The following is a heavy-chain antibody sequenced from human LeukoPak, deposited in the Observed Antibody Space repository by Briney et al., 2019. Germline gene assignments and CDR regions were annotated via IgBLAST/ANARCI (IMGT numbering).Heavy chain of an antibody. J-gene: IGHJ4*02. V-gene: IGHV3-23*01. D-gene: IGHD3-22*01. CDR3: AKKSAYYDSSGYHFDY. Sequence: GGSLRLSCAASGFTFSSYAMSWVRQAPGKGLEWVSAISGSGGSTYYADSVKGRFTISRDNSKNTLYLQMNSLRAEDTAVYYCAKKSAYYDSSGYHFDYWGQGTLVTVSS. CDR1: GFTFSSYA. CDR2: ISGSGGST.